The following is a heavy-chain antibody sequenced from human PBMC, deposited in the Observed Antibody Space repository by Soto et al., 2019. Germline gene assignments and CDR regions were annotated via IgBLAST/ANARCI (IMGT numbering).Heavy chain of an antibody. Sequence: QVQLVQSGAEVRKSGSTVKVSCQASGGSFGNNALSWVRQAPGQGPEWMGGIVPIFGTTNYAQKFQGRVTITADKSTNVAYLELSNLRSEDTATYVCARFAESSCSMDIWGQGALVTVSS. D-gene: IGHD2-2*01. CDR2: IVPIFGTT. J-gene: IGHJ4*02. CDR3: ARFAESSCSMDI. CDR1: GGSFGNNA. V-gene: IGHV1-69*06.